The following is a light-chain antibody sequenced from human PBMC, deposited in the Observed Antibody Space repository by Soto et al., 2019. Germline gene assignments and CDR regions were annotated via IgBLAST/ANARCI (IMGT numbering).Light chain of an antibody. CDR1: SSNIGAGYD. CDR2: GNS. Sequence: QSVLTQPPSVSGAPGQRVTISCAGSSSNIGAGYDVHWYQQLPGTAPKLLIYGNSNRPSGVPDRFSGSNSGTSASLAITGLQAEDEADYYCQSYDSSLRGVFGGGTKVTVL. J-gene: IGLJ2*01. V-gene: IGLV1-40*01. CDR3: QSYDSSLRGV.